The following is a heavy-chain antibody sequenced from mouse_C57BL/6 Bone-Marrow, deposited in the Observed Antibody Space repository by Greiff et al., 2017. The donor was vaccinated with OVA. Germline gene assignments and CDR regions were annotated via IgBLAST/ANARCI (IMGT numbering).Heavy chain of an antibody. J-gene: IGHJ3*01. Sequence: GGGLVQPKGSLKLSCAASGFSFNTYAMNWVRQAPGKGLEWVARIRSKSNNYATYYADSVKDRFTISRDDSESMLYLQMNNLKTEDTAMYYCVRHVEAYWGQGTLVTVSA. CDR3: VRHVEAY. CDR2: IRSKSNNYAT. CDR1: GFSFNTYA. V-gene: IGHV10-1*01.